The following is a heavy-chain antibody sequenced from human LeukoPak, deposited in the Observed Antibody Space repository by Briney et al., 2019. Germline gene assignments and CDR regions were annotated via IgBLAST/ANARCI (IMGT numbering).Heavy chain of an antibody. CDR2: IWSDGSDK. V-gene: IGHV3-33*06. CDR1: GFTFSHYG. J-gene: IGHJ1*01. D-gene: IGHD4-11*01. CDR3: AKDAQRGFDYSNSLQN. Sequence: GGSLRLSCAASGFTFSHYGMHWVRQTPGAGLEWVAVIWSDGSDKYYAKSVKGRFTISRDNSKNSQFLQMNSLRAEDTAVYYCAKDAQRGFDYSNSLQNWGQGILVTVSS.